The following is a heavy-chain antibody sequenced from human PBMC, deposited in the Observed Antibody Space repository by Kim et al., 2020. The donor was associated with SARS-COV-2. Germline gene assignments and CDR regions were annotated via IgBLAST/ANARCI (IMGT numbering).Heavy chain of an antibody. D-gene: IGHD6-19*01. J-gene: IGHJ4*02. Sequence: GGSLRLSCAASGFTFSSYSMNWVRQAPGKGLEWVSSISSSSSYIYYADSVRGRFTISRDNAKNSLYLQMNSLRAEDTAVYYCARARYSSGWFVGYWGQGTLVTVSS. V-gene: IGHV3-21*01. CDR1: GFTFSSYS. CDR3: ARARYSSGWFVGY. CDR2: ISSSSSYI.